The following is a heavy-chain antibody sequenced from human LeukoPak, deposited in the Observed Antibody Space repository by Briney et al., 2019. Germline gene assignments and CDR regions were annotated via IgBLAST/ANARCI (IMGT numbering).Heavy chain of an antibody. Sequence: ASVKVSCKTSGYTFTTYAIHWVRQAPGQRLEWMGWINADNGNTKYSQKFRGRVTITRDTSASTAYMKLSSLRSEDTAVYYCARAIVVLPSANWFDPWGQGTPVTVSS. V-gene: IGHV1-3*01. J-gene: IGHJ5*02. CDR2: INADNGNT. D-gene: IGHD2-2*01. CDR3: ARAIVVLPSANWFDP. CDR1: GYTFTTYA.